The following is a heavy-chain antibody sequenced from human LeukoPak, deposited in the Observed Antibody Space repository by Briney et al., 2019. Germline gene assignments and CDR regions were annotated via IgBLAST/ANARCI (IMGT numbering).Heavy chain of an antibody. Sequence: PGESLKISCKASGYRFTSYWIGWVRQMPGKGLEWMGIIYPGDSDTRYSPSFQGQVTISADKSISTAYLQWSSLKASDTAMHYCARPEEHGDYVHDAFDIWGQGTMVTVSS. D-gene: IGHD4-17*01. V-gene: IGHV5-51*01. CDR2: IYPGDSDT. CDR3: ARPEEHGDYVHDAFDI. J-gene: IGHJ3*02. CDR1: GYRFTSYW.